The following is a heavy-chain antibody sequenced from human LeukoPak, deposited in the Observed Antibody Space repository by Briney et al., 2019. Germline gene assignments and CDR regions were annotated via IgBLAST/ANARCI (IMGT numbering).Heavy chain of an antibody. CDR2: ISDNGGTT. CDR3: VKMYAGNNFGSGVDY. J-gene: IGHJ4*02. CDR1: GFTFTSYA. Sequence: PGGSLRLSCSTSGFTFTSYAMTWVRQAPGKGLEFVSAISDNGGTTYYADSVKGRFTISRDNSKNTLYLQMSSLKPEDTAVYYCVKMYAGNNFGSGVDYWGPGTLVTVSS. V-gene: IGHV3-64D*09. D-gene: IGHD3-10*01.